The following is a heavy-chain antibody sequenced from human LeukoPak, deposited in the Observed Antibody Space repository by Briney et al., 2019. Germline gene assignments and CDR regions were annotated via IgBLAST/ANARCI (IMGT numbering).Heavy chain of an antibody. V-gene: IGHV3-21*04. D-gene: IGHD2-2*01. CDR2: ISSSSSYI. CDR3: ARGPGIVVVPAAIWGGLFDY. J-gene: IGHJ4*02. CDR1: RFTFSSYS. Sequence: GGSLRLSCAASRFTFSSYSMNWVRQAPGKGLEWVSSISSSSSYIYYADSVKGRFTISRDNAKNSLYLQMNSLRADDTAVYYCARGPGIVVVPAAIWGGLFDYWGQGTLVTVSS.